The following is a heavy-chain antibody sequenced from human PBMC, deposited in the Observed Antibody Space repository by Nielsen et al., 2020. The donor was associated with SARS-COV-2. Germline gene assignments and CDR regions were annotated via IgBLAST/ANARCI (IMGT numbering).Heavy chain of an antibody. J-gene: IGHJ6*02. Sequence: GGSLRLSCAASGFTFSDYYMSWIRQAPGKGLEWVSYISSSGSTIYYADPVKGRFTISRDNAKNSLYLQMNSLRAEDTAVYYCARDLGDYDILTGYSGLYGMDVWGQGTTVTVSS. V-gene: IGHV3-11*04. CDR3: ARDLGDYDILTGYSGLYGMDV. CDR2: ISSSGSTI. CDR1: GFTFSDYY. D-gene: IGHD3-9*01.